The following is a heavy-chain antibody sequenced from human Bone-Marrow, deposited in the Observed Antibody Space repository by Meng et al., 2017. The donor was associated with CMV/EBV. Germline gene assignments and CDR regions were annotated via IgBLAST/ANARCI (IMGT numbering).Heavy chain of an antibody. J-gene: IGHJ6*02. CDR3: ARLSLGELSFPYYYYGMDV. CDR2: INPNSGGT. V-gene: IGHV1-2*02. D-gene: IGHD3-16*02. Sequence: ASVKVSCKASGYTFTGYYMHWVRQAPGQGLEWMGWINPNSGGTNYAQKFQGRVTMTRDTSISTAYMVLSRLRPDDTAVYYCARLSLGELSFPYYYYGMDVWGQGTTVTVSS. CDR1: GYTFTGYY.